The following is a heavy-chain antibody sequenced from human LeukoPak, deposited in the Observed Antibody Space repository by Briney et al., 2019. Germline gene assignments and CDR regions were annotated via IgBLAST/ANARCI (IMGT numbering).Heavy chain of an antibody. CDR2: LSYDGSDK. D-gene: IGHD3-10*02. V-gene: IGHV3-30-3*01. J-gene: IGHJ6*02. Sequence: GGSLRLSCAASGFTFSRYAMHWARQAPGKGLEWVAGLSYDGSDKFHADSVKGRFTISRDNSKNTLYLQMNSLRGEDMAVYYCASVRGHGSADGMDVWGQGTTVTVSS. CDR1: GFTFSRYA. CDR3: ASVRGHGSADGMDV.